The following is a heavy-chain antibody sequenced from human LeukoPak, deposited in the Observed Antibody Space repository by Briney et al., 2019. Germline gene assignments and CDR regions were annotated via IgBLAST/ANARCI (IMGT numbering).Heavy chain of an antibody. CDR1: RFTFSSYW. CDR3: VKRRGADKGHFDY. CDR2: IKQDGSEK. J-gene: IGHJ4*02. D-gene: IGHD3-10*01. V-gene: IGHV3-7*03. Sequence: PGGSLRLSCAASRFTFSSYWMGWVRQAPGKGLEWVANIKQDGSEKYYVDSLKGRFSISRDNSMNTPYLQMSSLRAEDTAMYYCVKRRGADKGHFDYWGQGALVTVSS.